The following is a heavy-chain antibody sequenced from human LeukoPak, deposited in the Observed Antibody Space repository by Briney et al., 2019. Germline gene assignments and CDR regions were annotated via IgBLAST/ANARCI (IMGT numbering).Heavy chain of an antibody. D-gene: IGHD5-24*01. V-gene: IGHV3-23*01. CDR3: AKDGMATISYYFDY. Sequence: PGGSLRLSCAASGFTFCSYATSWVRQAPGKGLDWVSAISGSGGSTYYADSVKGRFTISRDNSKNTLYLQMNSLRAEDTAVYYCAKDGMATISYYFDYWGQGTLVTVSS. CDR2: ISGSGGST. CDR1: GFTFCSYA. J-gene: IGHJ4*02.